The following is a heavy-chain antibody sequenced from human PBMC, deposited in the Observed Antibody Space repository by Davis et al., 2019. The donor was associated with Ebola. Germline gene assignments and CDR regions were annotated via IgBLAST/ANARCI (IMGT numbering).Heavy chain of an antibody. CDR2: ISGSGGST. CDR3: AGMLSHYWYFDL. J-gene: IGHJ2*01. V-gene: IGHV3-23*01. Sequence: GESLKISCAASGFTFSSYAMSWVRQAPGKGLEWVSAISGSGGSTYYADSVKGRFTISRDNSKNTLYLQMNSLRAEDTAVYYCAGMLSHYWYFDLWGRGTLVTVSS. CDR1: GFTFSSYA. D-gene: IGHD2-8*01.